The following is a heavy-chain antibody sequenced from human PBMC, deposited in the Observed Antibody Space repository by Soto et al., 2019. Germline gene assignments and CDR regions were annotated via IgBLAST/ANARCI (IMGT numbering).Heavy chain of an antibody. Sequence: ASVKVSCKASGYTFTSYYMHWVRQAPGQGLEWMGIINPSGGSTSYAQKFQGRVTMTRDTSTSTVYMELSSLRSEDTAVYYCAREDGVVVAATQDDFDIWGQVTRATVSS. J-gene: IGHJ3*02. CDR2: INPSGGST. CDR3: AREDGVVVAATQDDFDI. V-gene: IGHV1-46*01. CDR1: GYTFTSYY. D-gene: IGHD2-15*01.